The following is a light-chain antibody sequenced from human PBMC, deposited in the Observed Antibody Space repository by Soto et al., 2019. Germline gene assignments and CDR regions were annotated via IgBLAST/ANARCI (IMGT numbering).Light chain of an antibody. Sequence: QSVLTQPPSASGTPGQTIAISCSGGSSNIGSHTVNWYQQLPGTAPRLLIYSNTQRPSGVPDLFSGSKSGTSASLAISGLQSEYEGDYYCAAWDDSLNGVVFGGGTQLTVL. CDR3: AAWDDSLNGVV. CDR2: SNT. J-gene: IGLJ2*01. CDR1: SSNIGSHT. V-gene: IGLV1-44*01.